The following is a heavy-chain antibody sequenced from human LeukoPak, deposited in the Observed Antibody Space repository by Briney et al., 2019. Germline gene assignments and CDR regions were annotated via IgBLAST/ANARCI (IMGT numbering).Heavy chain of an antibody. V-gene: IGHV3-23*01. D-gene: IGHD3-22*01. CDR1: GFTFNTYT. CDR2: VIGSGKST. CDR3: TRTHVDGGYYYHQY. J-gene: IGHJ4*02. Sequence: GGSLRLSCAASGFTFNTYTISWVRQAPGKGLEWVSGVIGSGKSTFYADSVKGRFTISRDNSRNTLYLQMNSLRVEDTAVYYCTRTHVDGGYYYHQYWGQGTLVTVSS.